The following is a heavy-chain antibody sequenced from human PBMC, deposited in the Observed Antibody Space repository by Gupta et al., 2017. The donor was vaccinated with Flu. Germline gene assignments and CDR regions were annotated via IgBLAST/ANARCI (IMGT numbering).Heavy chain of an antibody. V-gene: IGHV3-15*01. D-gene: IGHD2-2*01. J-gene: IGHJ4*02. CDR3: ATVGGRSSTSCNY. Sequence: EVRLVESGGGLVKPGGSLRLSCVASGFTFNNAWMNWVRQAPGKGLEWVGRIKRKTDVGTTDYAAPVKGRFSISRDDSKNTLYLQMDSLQTEDTAVYYCATVGGRSSTSCNYWGQGTQVTVSS. CDR2: IKRKTDVGTT. CDR1: GFTFNNAW.